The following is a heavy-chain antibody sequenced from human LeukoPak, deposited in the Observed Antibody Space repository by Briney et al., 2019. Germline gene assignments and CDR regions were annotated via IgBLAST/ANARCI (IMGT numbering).Heavy chain of an antibody. CDR2: IIPILGIA. V-gene: IGHV1-69*02. CDR1: GGTFSSYT. CDR3: AESHYYDSSGYYYGPYAFDI. J-gene: IGHJ3*02. D-gene: IGHD3-22*01. Sequence: SVKVSCKASGGTFSSYTISWVRQAPGQGLEWMGRIIPILGIASYAQKFQGRVTITADKSTSTAYMELSSLRSEDTAVYYCAESHYYDSSGYYYGPYAFDIWGQGTMVTVSS.